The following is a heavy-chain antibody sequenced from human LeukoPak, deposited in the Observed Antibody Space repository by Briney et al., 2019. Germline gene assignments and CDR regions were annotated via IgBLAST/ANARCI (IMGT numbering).Heavy chain of an antibody. CDR1: GFTLSNYA. CDR3: AKGRVVWGSHWGFDY. Sequence: GGSLRLSCVASGFTLSNYAMSWVRQAPGKGLEWVSAISGSGSGSYVADSVKGRFAISRDNSKNTLYLQMNSLRVEDTAMYYCAKGRVVWGSHWGFDYWGLGTLVAVS. CDR2: ISGSGSGS. D-gene: IGHD3-16*01. J-gene: IGHJ4*02. V-gene: IGHV3-23*01.